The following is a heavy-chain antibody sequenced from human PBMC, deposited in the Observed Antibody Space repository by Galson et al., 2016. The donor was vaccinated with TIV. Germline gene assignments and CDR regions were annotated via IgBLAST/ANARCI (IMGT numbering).Heavy chain of an antibody. CDR3: ARTVGDDAFDF. D-gene: IGHD3-16*01. V-gene: IGHV4-38-2*01. CDR1: GYSISSGYY. Sequence: SETLSLTCAVSGYSISSGYYGGWIRQPPGKGLEWIGTIYHDGSTYYSPSLKSRVTMSVDTSNNHFSLNLSSVTAADTALYYCARTVGDDAFDFWGQGTLVSVSS. CDR2: IYHDGST. J-gene: IGHJ3*01.